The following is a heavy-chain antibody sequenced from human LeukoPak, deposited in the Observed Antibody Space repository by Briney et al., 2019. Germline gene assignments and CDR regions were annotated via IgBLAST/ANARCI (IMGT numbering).Heavy chain of an antibody. J-gene: IGHJ4*02. CDR3: ARSVDFWSGYYFDY. D-gene: IGHD3-3*01. CDR1: GFTFSSYW. Sequence: GGSLRLSCAASGFTFSSYWMSWVRQAPGKGLEWVANIKQDGSEKDYVDSAKGRFTISRDNAKNSLYLQMNSLRAEDTAVYYCARSVDFWSGYYFDYWGQGTLVTVSS. V-gene: IGHV3-7*01. CDR2: IKQDGSEK.